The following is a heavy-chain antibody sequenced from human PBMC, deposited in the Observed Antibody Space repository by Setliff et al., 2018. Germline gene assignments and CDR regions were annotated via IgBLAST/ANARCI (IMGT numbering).Heavy chain of an antibody. Sequence: PSETLSLTCTVSGGSINSGVYYWGWIRQPPGKGLEWIGRIYHGGDTYYNASLKSRLTISVDTSKNQFSLKLRSVTAADTAVYYCARHPDGRIVPFDYWGQGILVTVSS. CDR2: IYHGGDT. J-gene: IGHJ4*02. D-gene: IGHD1-26*01. CDR1: GGSINSGVYY. V-gene: IGHV4-39*01. CDR3: ARHPDGRIVPFDY.